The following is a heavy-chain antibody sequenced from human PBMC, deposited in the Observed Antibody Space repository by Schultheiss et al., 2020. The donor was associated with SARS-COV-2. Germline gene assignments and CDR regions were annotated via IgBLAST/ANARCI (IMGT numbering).Heavy chain of an antibody. CDR3: ASSYYDHDAFDI. V-gene: IGHV3-48*04. Sequence: GESLKISCAASGFTFSSYSMNWVRQAPGKGLEWVSYISSSGSTIYYADSVKGRFTISRDNAKNSLYLQMNSLRAEDTAVYYCASSYYDHDAFDIWGQGTMVTVSS. J-gene: IGHJ3*02. CDR2: ISSSGSTI. D-gene: IGHD3-22*01. CDR1: GFTFSSYS.